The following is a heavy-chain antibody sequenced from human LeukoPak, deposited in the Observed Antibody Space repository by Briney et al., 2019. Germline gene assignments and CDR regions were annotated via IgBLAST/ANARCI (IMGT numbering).Heavy chain of an antibody. Sequence: SGTLSLTCAVSGGSIISSNWWSWVRQPPGKGLDWSGEIYHGGSTNYNPSLKSRVAMSVDRSRNQFSLQLSSVTAADTAVYYCAKGEDHGSGTVHFASWGQGTLVTVSS. V-gene: IGHV4-4*02. CDR2: IYHGGST. D-gene: IGHD3-10*01. J-gene: IGHJ4*02. CDR1: GGSIISSNW. CDR3: AKGEDHGSGTVHFAS.